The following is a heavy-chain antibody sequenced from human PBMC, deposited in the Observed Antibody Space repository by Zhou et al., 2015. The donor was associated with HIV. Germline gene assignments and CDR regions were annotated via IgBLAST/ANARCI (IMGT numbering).Heavy chain of an antibody. D-gene: IGHD3-16*01. V-gene: IGHV1-69*13. J-gene: IGHJ2*01. CDR2: IIPIFGTS. CDR1: GYSFKDYG. CDR3: ARERGGGTRPDWRYFDL. Sequence: QVQLMQSGAVVRQPGSSVNVSCKASGYSFKDYGISWLRQAPGQGLEWMGRIIPIFGTSNDAQIFQGRVTFTADRSTSTAYMELRSLRSEDTAIYYCARERGGGTRPDWRYFDLWGRGTLVIVSS.